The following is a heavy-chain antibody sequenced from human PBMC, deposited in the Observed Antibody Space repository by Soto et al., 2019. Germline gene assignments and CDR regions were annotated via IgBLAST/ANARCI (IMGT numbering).Heavy chain of an antibody. Sequence: AGSLRLSCAASGFTFSSYAMSWVRQAPGKGLEWVSAISGSGGSTYYADSVKGRFTISRDNSKNTLYLQMNSLRAEDTAVYYCAKGRQQLMVYDYWGQGTLVTVSS. V-gene: IGHV3-23*01. J-gene: IGHJ4*02. CDR2: ISGSGGST. CDR3: AKGRQQLMVYDY. CDR1: GFTFSSYA. D-gene: IGHD6-13*01.